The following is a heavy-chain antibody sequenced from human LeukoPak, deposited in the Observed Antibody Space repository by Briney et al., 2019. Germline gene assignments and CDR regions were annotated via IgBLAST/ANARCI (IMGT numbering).Heavy chain of an antibody. V-gene: IGHV3-23*01. CDR3: AKASYSYGNDAFDI. Sequence: PGGXXXXSCAASGFTFSNFAMAWVRQVPEKGLEWVSFIRGGGAGAHYADSVRGRFTISRDNSKNTLYLEMNSLRADDTAVYYCAKASYSYGNDAFDIWGQGTKVTVSS. J-gene: IGHJ3*02. D-gene: IGHD3-16*02. CDR2: IRGGGAGA. CDR1: GFTFSNFA.